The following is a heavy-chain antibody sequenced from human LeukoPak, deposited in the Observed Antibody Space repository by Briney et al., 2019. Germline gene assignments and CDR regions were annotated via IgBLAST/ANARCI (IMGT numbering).Heavy chain of an antibody. CDR2: IYSGGST. J-gene: IGHJ5*02. CDR1: GFTFSNYA. Sequence: GGTLRLSCAASGFTFSNYAVNWVRQAPGKGLEWVSVIYSGGSTYYADSVKGRFTISRDNSKNTLYLQMNSLRAEDTAVYYCARVTAASSLRYFDWLLFEENWFDPWGQGTLVTVSS. D-gene: IGHD3-9*01. CDR3: ARVTAASSLRYFDWLLFEENWFDP. V-gene: IGHV3-66*01.